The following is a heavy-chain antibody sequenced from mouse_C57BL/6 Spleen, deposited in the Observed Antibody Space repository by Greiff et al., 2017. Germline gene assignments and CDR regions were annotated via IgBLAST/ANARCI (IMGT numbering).Heavy chain of an antibody. V-gene: IGHV1-50*01. CDR1: GYTFTSYW. CDR2: IDPSDSYT. D-gene: IGHD1-1*02. Sequence: VQLQQPGAELVKPGASVKLSCKASGYTFTSYWMQWVKQRPGQGLEWIGEIDPSDSYTNYNQKFKGKAPLTVDKSSSTSYMQLSSLTSEDTAVYYCARRWVDYAMDYWGQGTSVTVSS. CDR3: ARRWVDYAMDY. J-gene: IGHJ4*01.